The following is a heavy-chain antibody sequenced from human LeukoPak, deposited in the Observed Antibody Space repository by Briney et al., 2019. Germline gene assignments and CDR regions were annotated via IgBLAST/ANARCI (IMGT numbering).Heavy chain of an antibody. D-gene: IGHD3-22*01. Sequence: GGSLRLSCAASGFTFSSYGMHWVRQAPGKGLEWVAVIWYDGSNKYYADSVKGRFTISRYNSKNTLYLQMNSLRAEDTAVYYCASAAGYYDSSGYSGSNDAFDIWGQGTMVTVSS. CDR1: GFTFSSYG. CDR2: IWYDGSNK. J-gene: IGHJ3*02. CDR3: ASAAGYYDSSGYSGSNDAFDI. V-gene: IGHV3-33*01.